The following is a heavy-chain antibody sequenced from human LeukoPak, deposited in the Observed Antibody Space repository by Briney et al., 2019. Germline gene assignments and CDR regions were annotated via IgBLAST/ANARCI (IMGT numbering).Heavy chain of an antibody. J-gene: IGHJ3*02. CDR3: ARDGWEWELSDAFDI. CDR2: ISAYNGNT. V-gene: IGHV1-18*01. Sequence: ASVKVSCKASGYTFTSYGISWVRQAPGQGLEWMGWISAYNGNTNYAQKLQGRVTMTTDTSTSTAYMELRSLRSDDTAGYYCARDGWEWELSDAFDIWGQGTMVTVSS. CDR1: GYTFTSYG. D-gene: IGHD1-26*01.